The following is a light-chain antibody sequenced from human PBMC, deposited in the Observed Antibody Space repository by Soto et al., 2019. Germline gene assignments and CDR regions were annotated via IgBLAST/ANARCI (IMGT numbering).Light chain of an antibody. CDR1: SSNIGAGYD. Sequence: QSVLTQPPSVSGAPGQRVTISCTGSSSNIGAGYDVHWYQQLPGTAPKLLIYANTNRPSGVPGRFSGSKSGTSASLAITGLQAEDEADYDCQSYDSSLSGYVFGTGTKVTAL. V-gene: IGLV1-40*01. CDR3: QSYDSSLSGYV. CDR2: ANT. J-gene: IGLJ1*01.